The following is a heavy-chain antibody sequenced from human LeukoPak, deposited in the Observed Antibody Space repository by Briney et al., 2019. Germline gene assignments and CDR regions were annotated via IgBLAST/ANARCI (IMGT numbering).Heavy chain of an antibody. J-gene: IGHJ4*02. CDR2: ISWNSGSI. D-gene: IGHD6-19*01. CDR3: AKDIGSDPSDY. Sequence: GGSLRLSCAASGFTFDDYAMHWVRQAPGKGLEWVSGISWNSGSIGYADSVKGRFTISRDNAKNSLYLQMNSLRAEDTAVYYCAKDIGSDPSDYWGQGTLVTVSS. CDR1: GFTFDDYA. V-gene: IGHV3-9*01.